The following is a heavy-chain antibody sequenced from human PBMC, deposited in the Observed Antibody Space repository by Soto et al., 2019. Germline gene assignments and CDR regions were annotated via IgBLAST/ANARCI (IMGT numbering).Heavy chain of an antibody. CDR2: MSHIVSV. J-gene: IGHJ4*01. CDR1: GVSIGSNYY. Sequence: QVLLQESGPGLVQPSGTLSLSCVVSGVSIGSNYYWGWVRQPPGKGLGWLGDMSHIVSVNYNPSLKSRVTITMDKSQNQFSLKLNSVAAADTAVYYCARSLGWYAIDYWGHGTLVFVSS. D-gene: IGHD6-19*01. V-gene: IGHV4-4*02. CDR3: ARSLGWYAIDY.